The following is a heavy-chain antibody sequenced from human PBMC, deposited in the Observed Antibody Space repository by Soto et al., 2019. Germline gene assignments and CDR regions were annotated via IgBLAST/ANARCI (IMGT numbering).Heavy chain of an antibody. CDR3: AKDLRPDGRYDLDY. CDR1: GFIFRTYA. Sequence: EVQLLESGGGLAQPGGSLRRSCAASGFIFRTYAMNWVRQAPGKGLEWVSVMVGDGSSSDYADSVRGRFTISRDNSKSTLYLQMNNLRAEDTAVYYCAKDLRPDGRYDLDYWGQGTLVTVSS. V-gene: IGHV3-23*01. CDR2: MVGDGSSS. D-gene: IGHD1-26*01. J-gene: IGHJ4*02.